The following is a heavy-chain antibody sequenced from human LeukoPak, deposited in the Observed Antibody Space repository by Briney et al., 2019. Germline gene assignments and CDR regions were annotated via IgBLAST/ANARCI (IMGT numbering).Heavy chain of an antibody. CDR1: GFTFRVYT. V-gene: IGHV3-7*01. CDR3: ARAPLGYYGSGSYFDY. J-gene: IGHJ4*02. CDR2: IKQDGSEK. Sequence: GESLRLSCAASGFTFRVYTMSWVRQAPGKGLEWVANIKQDGSEKYYVDSVKGRFTISRDNAKNSLYLQMNSLRAEDTAVYYCARAPLGYYGSGSYFDYWGQGTLVTVSS. D-gene: IGHD3-10*01.